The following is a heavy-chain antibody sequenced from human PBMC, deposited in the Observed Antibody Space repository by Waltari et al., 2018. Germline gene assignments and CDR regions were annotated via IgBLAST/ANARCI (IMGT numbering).Heavy chain of an antibody. CDR1: GFTLSSHS. CDR2: ISSSSSYI. CDR3: ARDEDSSMIPTY. J-gene: IGHJ4*02. D-gene: IGHD6-13*01. Sequence: EVQLVESGGGLVKTGGSLRLSCAASGFTLSSHSLHCVRPAPGQGLEWVSSISSSSSYIYYAVSVKGRFTSSRDNAKNSLYLQMNSLRAEDTAVYYCARDEDSSMIPTYWGQGTLVTVSS. V-gene: IGHV3-21*01.